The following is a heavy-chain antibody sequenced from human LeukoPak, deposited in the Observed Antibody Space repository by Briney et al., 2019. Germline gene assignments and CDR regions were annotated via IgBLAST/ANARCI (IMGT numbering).Heavy chain of an antibody. V-gene: IGHV3-23*01. CDR3: AKGGDYDILTGYYYDDY. J-gene: IGHJ4*02. CDR2: ISGSGGST. Sequence: PGGSLRLSCAASGFTFSSYAMSWVRQAPGKGLEWVSAISGSGGSTYYADSVKGRFTISRDNSKNTLYLQMNSLRAEDTAVYYCAKGGDYDILTGYYYDDYWGQGTLVTVSS. CDR1: GFTFSSYA. D-gene: IGHD3-9*01.